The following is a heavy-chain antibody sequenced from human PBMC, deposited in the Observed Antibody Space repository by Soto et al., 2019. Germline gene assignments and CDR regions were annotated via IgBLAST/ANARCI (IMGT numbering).Heavy chain of an antibody. CDR2: ISGSGGST. CDR1: GFTFSSYA. J-gene: IGHJ4*02. D-gene: IGHD6-6*01. Sequence: GGSLRLSCAASGFTFSSYAMSWVRQAPGKGLEWVSAISGSGGSTYYADSVKGRFTISRDNSKNTLYLQMNSLRAEDTAVYYCAKDSGYSRSSLRATTHFDYWGQGTLVTGS. CDR3: AKDSGYSRSSLRATTHFDY. V-gene: IGHV3-23*01.